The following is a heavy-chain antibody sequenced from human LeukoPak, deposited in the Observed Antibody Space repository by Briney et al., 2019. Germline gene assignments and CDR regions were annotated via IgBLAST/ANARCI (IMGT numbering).Heavy chain of an antibody. J-gene: IGHJ4*02. Sequence: ASVKVSCKASGFTFTGYYIHWVRQAPGQGLEWMGYINPHSGGTNSPQKFQGRVTMTTDTSISAAYMELSSLISDNTAMYYCVREGNELLSKNFDYWGQGTLVTVSS. CDR3: VREGNELLSKNFDY. CDR1: GFTFTGYY. CDR2: INPHSGGT. D-gene: IGHD2-21*02. V-gene: IGHV1-2*02.